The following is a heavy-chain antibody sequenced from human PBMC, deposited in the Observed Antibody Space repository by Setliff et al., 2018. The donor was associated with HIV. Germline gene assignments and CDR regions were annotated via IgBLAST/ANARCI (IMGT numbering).Heavy chain of an antibody. V-gene: IGHV4-59*01. CDR1: GVSISYYH. Sequence: SETLSLTCTVSGVSISYYHWSWIRQPPGKGLEWIGYIAYTGNTNYDPSLASRVTMSIDTSKMQFSLKLTSVSAADTAVYYCANMGGRYVGYFESWGQGTLVTVSS. D-gene: IGHD3-16*01. CDR3: ANMGGRYVGYFES. CDR2: IAYTGNT. J-gene: IGHJ4*02.